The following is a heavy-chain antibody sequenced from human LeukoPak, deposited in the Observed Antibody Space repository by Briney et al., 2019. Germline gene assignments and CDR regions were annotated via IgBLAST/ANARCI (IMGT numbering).Heavy chain of an antibody. Sequence: GESRKISCKCSGYRFAVYWISLVGRMPGKGLEWMGMSDPSDSYTPYRPSLQGHVTISADKSISTAYLQWGSLKASDTAMYYCARNLGSSSWIDYWGQGTLVTVSS. CDR2: SDPSDSYT. CDR3: ARNLGSSSWIDY. J-gene: IGHJ4*02. D-gene: IGHD6-13*01. CDR1: GYRFAVYW. V-gene: IGHV5-10-1*01.